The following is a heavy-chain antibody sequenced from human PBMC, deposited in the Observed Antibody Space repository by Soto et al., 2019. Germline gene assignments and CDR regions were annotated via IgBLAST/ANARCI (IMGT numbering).Heavy chain of an antibody. CDR2: IYYSGST. V-gene: IGHV4-30-4*01. D-gene: IGHD6-13*01. CDR1: GGSISSGDYY. Sequence: QVQLQESGPGLVKPSQTLSLTCTVSGGSISSGDYYWSWIRQPPGKGLEWIGYIYYSGSTYYHPSLKSRVTISIDTSKIQFSLKLTSVTAADTAVYYCAREDSTTWYLDYWGQGTLVIVSS. CDR3: AREDSTTWYLDY. J-gene: IGHJ4*02.